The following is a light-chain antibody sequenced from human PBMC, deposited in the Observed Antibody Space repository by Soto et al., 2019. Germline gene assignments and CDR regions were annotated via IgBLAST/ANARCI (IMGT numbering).Light chain of an antibody. CDR3: QQYNNWPPWT. CDR1: QGISSA. Sequence: AIQLTQSPSSLSASVGDRVTITCRASQGISSALAWYQQKPGKAPKLLIYDASSLESGVPSRFSGSGSGTDFTLTISSLQPEDFAVYYCQQYNNWPPWTFGQGTKVEIK. J-gene: IGKJ1*01. V-gene: IGKV1D-13*01. CDR2: DAS.